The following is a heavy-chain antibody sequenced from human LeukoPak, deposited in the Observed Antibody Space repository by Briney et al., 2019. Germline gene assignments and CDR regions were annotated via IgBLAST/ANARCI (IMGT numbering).Heavy chain of an antibody. J-gene: IGHJ6*03. D-gene: IGHD1-1*01. CDR3: ARGPPRGKYYYMDV. V-gene: IGHV3-13*01. Sequence: GGSLRLSCAASGFTFSSFDMHWVRQPTGQGLEWVSTIGTASDTYYPGSVEGRFTLSRDNVKNSLYLQMNSLTAGDTAVYYCARGPPRGKYYYMDVWGIGTTVTVSS. CDR2: IGTASDT. CDR1: GFTFSSFD.